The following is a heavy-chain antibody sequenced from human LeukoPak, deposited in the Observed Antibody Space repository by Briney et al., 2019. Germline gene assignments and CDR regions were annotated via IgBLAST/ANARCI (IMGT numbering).Heavy chain of an antibody. D-gene: IGHD4-17*01. CDR2: IYYSGST. CDR3: ARATVPNGETFDI. CDR1: GGSISIGGYY. J-gene: IGHJ3*02. V-gene: IGHV4-31*03. Sequence: SETLSLTCTVSGGSISIGGYYWSWIRQHPGKGLEWIGYIYYSGSTYYNPSLKSRVTISVDTSKNQFSLKLSSVTAADTAVYYCARATVPNGETFDIWGQGTMVTVSS.